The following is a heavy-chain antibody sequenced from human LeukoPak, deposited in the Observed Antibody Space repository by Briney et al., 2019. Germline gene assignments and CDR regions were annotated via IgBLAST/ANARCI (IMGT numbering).Heavy chain of an antibody. J-gene: IGHJ4*02. CDR2: ISDSGGKT. V-gene: IGHV3-23*01. Sequence: GGSLRLSCAASGFTFSRYRMSWVRQAPGKGLEWVSAISDSGGKTYHADSMKGRFTISRDNSKNTLYLQMNSLRAEDTAVYYCAKHGSGRYFDYWGQGTLVTVSS. D-gene: IGHD6-19*01. CDR3: AKHGSGRYFDY. CDR1: GFTFSRYR.